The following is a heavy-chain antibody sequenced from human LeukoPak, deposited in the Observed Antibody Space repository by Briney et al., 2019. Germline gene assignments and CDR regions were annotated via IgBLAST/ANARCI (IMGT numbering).Heavy chain of an antibody. Sequence: GASVKVSCKASGGTFSSYAISRVRQAPGQGLEWMGGIIPIFGTANYAQKLQGRVTITTDESTSTAYMELSSLRSEDTAVYYCARRRGWKAAAWSDNGDWFDPWGQGTLVTVSS. CDR1: GGTFSSYA. CDR3: ARRRGWKAAAWSDNGDWFDP. V-gene: IGHV1-69*05. J-gene: IGHJ5*02. CDR2: IIPIFGTA. D-gene: IGHD6-13*01.